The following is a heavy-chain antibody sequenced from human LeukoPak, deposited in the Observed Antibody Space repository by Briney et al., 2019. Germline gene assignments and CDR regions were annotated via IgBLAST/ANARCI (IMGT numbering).Heavy chain of an antibody. CDR3: ARMYYCDSSGYYRDYDYYGRDV. V-gene: IGHV4-59*01. CDR1: GVSISSYY. CDR2: IYYSGST. D-gene: IGHD3-22*01. J-gene: IGHJ6*02. Sequence: PSETLSLTCTVSGVSISSYYWSWIRQPPGKGLEWIGYIYYSGSTNYNPSLKRRVTISVDTSKNQFPLKLSSVNAADTAVYYCARMYYCDSSGYYRDYDYYGRDVWGQGTTVTVSS.